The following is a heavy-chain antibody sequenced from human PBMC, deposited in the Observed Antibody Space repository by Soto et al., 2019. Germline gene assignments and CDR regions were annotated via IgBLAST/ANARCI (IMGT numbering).Heavy chain of an antibody. V-gene: IGHV4-59*01. D-gene: IGHD6-13*01. J-gene: IGHJ5*02. CDR1: GGSISSYY. CDR3: ARVGAAGTVKVWFDP. Sequence: SETLSLTCTVSGGSISSYYWSWIRQPPGKGLEWIGYIYYSGSTNYNPSLKSRVTISVDTSKNQFSRKLSSVTAAETAMYYCARVGAAGTVKVWFDPWGQGTLVTVSS. CDR2: IYYSGST.